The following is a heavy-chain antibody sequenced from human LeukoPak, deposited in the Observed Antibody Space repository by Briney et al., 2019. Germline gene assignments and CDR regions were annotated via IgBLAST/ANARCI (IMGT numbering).Heavy chain of an antibody. CDR3: AKGLDSDNIAYYYVL. Sequence: PGGSLRLSCAASGFTFSSYSMNWVRQAPGKGLEWVSAISGSGGSTYYADSVKGRFTISRDNSKNTLYLQMNSLRAEDTAVYYCAKGLDSDNIAYYYVLWGQGILVTVSS. CDR1: GFTFSSYS. CDR2: ISGSGGST. V-gene: IGHV3-23*01. D-gene: IGHD3-22*01. J-gene: IGHJ4*01.